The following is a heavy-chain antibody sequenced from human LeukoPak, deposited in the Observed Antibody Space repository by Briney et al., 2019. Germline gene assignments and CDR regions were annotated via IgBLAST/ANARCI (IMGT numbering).Heavy chain of an antibody. Sequence: PGGSLRLSCAASGFTFSSYTMHWVRQAPGKGLEYVSAISNNGGTTYYANSVKGRFTISRDNSKNTLYLQMGSLRVEDMAVYYCARVASSGTYGDYWGQGTLVPVSS. J-gene: IGHJ4*02. CDR3: ARVASSGTYGDY. CDR2: ISNNGGTT. V-gene: IGHV3-64*01. CDR1: GFTFSSYT. D-gene: IGHD1-26*01.